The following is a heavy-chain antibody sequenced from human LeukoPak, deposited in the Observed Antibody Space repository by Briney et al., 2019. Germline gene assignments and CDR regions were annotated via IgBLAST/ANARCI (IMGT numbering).Heavy chain of an antibody. Sequence: SSETLSLTCAVYGGSFSGYYWSWIRQPPGKGLEWIEEINHSGSTNYNPSLKSRVTISVDTSKNQFSLKLSSVTAADTAVYYCASLRGSRDYWGQGTLVTVSS. J-gene: IGHJ4*02. CDR1: GGSFSGYY. D-gene: IGHD3-16*01. CDR3: ASLRGSRDY. V-gene: IGHV4-34*01. CDR2: INHSGST.